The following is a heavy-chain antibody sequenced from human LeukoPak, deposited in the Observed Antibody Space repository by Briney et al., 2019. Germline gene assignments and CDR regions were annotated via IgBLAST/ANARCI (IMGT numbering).Heavy chain of an antibody. CDR2: IYYTGSPT. CDR1: GGSITSSTHY. Sequence: SETLSLTCTVSGGSITSSTHYWGWIRQPPGKGLEWIGTIYYTGSPTFYNPSLKSRLTISVDTSKSHFSLKLTSVTAADTAVYYCARDFLRDYGDPFDSWGQGTLVTVPS. CDR3: ARDFLRDYGDPFDS. D-gene: IGHD4-17*01. V-gene: IGHV4-39*07. J-gene: IGHJ4*02.